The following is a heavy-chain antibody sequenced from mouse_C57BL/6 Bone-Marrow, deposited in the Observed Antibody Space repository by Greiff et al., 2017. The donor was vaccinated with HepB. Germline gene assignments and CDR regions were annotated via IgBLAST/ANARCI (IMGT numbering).Heavy chain of an antibody. CDR2: ISYSGST. D-gene: IGHD2-4*01. V-gene: IGHV3-8*01. Sequence: EVHLVESGPGLAKPSQPLSLTCSVTGYSITSDYWNWIRKFPGNKLEYMGYISYSGSTYYNPSLKSRISITRDTSKNQYYLQLNSVTTEDTATYYCARSLYYEYDGDKAMDYWGQGTSVTVSS. CDR1: GYSITSDY. J-gene: IGHJ4*01. CDR3: ARSLYYEYDGDKAMDY.